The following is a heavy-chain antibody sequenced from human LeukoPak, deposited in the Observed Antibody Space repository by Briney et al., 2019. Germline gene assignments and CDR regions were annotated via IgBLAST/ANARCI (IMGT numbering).Heavy chain of an antibody. J-gene: IGHJ4*02. CDR1: GFTFSSYG. Sequence: GGSLRLSCAASGFTFSSYGMHWVRQAPGKGLEWVAVIWYDGSNKYYADSVKGRFTISRDNSKNTLYLQMNSLRAEDTAVYYCTTGSRPIRPIDYWGQGTLVTISS. D-gene: IGHD5-24*01. V-gene: IGHV3-33*01. CDR3: TTGSRPIRPIDY. CDR2: IWYDGSNK.